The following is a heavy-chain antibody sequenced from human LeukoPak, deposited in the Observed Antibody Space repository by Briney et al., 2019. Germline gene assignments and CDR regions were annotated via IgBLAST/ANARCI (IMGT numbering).Heavy chain of an antibody. CDR1: GDSVSNGNYY. D-gene: IGHD3-10*01. V-gene: IGHV4-61*03. Sequence: PSETLSLTYTVSGDSVSNGNYYWSWLQQPPGKALEWIGYIYYTGKTYYNPSLEGRVTILVDTSRNHFSVKLSSVTAADTAVYYCARSQNYYGSGDYWSQGTLVTVSS. CDR2: IYYTGKT. CDR3: ARSQNYYGSGDY. J-gene: IGHJ4*02.